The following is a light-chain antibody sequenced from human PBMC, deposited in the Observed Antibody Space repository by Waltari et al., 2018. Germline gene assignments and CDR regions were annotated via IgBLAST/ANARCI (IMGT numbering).Light chain of an antibody. CDR3: QQYDNWPPNT. J-gene: IGKJ5*01. Sequence: EIVMTQSQATLSVSPGDRVTLSGRASQSVSSNLAWYQQKPGQAPRLLIYGASTRATGIPARFSGSGSGTDFTLTISSLQSEDFAVYYCQQYDNWPPNTFGQGTRLEIK. V-gene: IGKV3-15*01. CDR1: QSVSSN. CDR2: GAS.